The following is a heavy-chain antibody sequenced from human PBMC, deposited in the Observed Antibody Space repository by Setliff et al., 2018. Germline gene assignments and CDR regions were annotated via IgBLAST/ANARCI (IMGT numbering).Heavy chain of an antibody. CDR3: ARDGGGDSDAFDI. Sequence: ASVKVSCKASGYTFTTYYMHWVRQAPGQGLEWMVIINPSGGSTSYAQKFQGRVTMTSDTSTRTVYMELSSLRSEDTAVYFCARDGGGDSDAFDIWGQGTMVTGSS. CDR2: INPSGGST. J-gene: IGHJ3*02. V-gene: IGHV1-46*01. CDR1: GYTFTTYY. D-gene: IGHD3-16*01.